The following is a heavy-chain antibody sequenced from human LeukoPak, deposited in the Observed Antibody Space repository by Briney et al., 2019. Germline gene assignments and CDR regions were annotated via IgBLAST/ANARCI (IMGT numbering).Heavy chain of an antibody. CDR2: IDPSDSYT. D-gene: IGHD6-19*01. CDR1: GYSFTSYW. J-gene: IGHJ5*02. V-gene: IGHV5-10-1*01. CDR3: ARRSGGWYGRGDNWFDP. Sequence: GESLKISCKGSGYSFTSYWISWVRQMPGKGLEWMGRIDPSDSYTNYSPSFQGHVTISADKSISTAYLQWSSLKASDTAMYYCARRSGGWYGRGDNWFDPWGQGTLVTVSS.